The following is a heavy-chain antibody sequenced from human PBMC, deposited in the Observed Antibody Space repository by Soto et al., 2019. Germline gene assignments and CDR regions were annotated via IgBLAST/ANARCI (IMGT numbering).Heavy chain of an antibody. CDR1: GGSISSYY. Sequence: SETLSLTCTVSGGSISSYYWSWIRQPPGKGLEWIGYIYYSGSTNYNPSLKSRVTISVDTSKNHFSLKLSSVTAADTAVYYCARHLPERYDFWSGSIFDSWGQGTLVTVSS. CDR3: ARHLPERYDFWSGSIFDS. V-gene: IGHV4-59*08. CDR2: IYYSGST. J-gene: IGHJ4*02. D-gene: IGHD3-3*01.